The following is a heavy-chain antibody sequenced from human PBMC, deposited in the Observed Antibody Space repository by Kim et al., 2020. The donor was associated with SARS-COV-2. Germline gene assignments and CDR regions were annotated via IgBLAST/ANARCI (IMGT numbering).Heavy chain of an antibody. CDR2: IDDSGRA. Sequence: SETLSLTCAVYSGSFRGYYWNWIRQPPGMGLEWIGEIDDSGRANYNPSLKSRLTLSVDTSKNQFFLKLTSVTAADSAVYYCARRPSGIDWWG. CDR1: SGSFRGYY. CDR3: ARRPSGIDW. D-gene: IGHD3-9*01. V-gene: IGHV4-34*10. J-gene: IGHJ6*01.